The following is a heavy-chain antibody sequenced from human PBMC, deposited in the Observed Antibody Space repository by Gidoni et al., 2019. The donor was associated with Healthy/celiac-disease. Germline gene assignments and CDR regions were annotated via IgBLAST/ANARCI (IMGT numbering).Heavy chain of an antibody. CDR1: GFTFDDYA. J-gene: IGHJ6*03. V-gene: IGHV3-9*01. Sequence: EVQLVESGGGLVQPGRSLRLSCAASGFTFDDYAMHWVRQAPGKGLEWVSGISWNSGSIGYADSVKGRFTISRDNAKNSLYLQMNSLRAEDTALYYCAKDRAEIYYYYMDVWGKGTTVTVSS. CDR3: AKDRAEIYYYYMDV. CDR2: ISWNSGSI.